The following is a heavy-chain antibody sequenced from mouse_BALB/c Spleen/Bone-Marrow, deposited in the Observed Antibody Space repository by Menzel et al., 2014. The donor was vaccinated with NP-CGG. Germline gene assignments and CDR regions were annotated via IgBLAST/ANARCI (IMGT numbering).Heavy chain of an antibody. CDR1: GFDFSSYW. CDR2: INPNSRTI. J-gene: IGHJ1*01. CDR3: ALLGYYGYLDV. D-gene: IGHD2-2*01. Sequence: EVKVVESGGGLVQPGGSLKLSCAASGFDFSSYWMSWVRQAPGKGLEWIGEINPNSRTINYTPSLKDKFIISRDNAKNTLYLQMSKVRSEDTALYYCALLGYYGYLDVWGAGTTVTVSS. V-gene: IGHV4-1*02.